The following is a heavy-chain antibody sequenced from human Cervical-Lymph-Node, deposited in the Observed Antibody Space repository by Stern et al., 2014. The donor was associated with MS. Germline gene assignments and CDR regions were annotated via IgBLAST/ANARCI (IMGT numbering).Heavy chain of an antibody. J-gene: IGHJ4*02. CDR1: GGTFSSYG. Sequence: MQLVESWAEVKKPGSSVQVSCKASGGTFSSYGISWVRQAPGQGLEWMGGIIPIFGTANYAQKFQGRVTITADKATSTAYMELSSLRSEDTAVYYCATPRGGDSPLLRYWGQGTLVTVSS. D-gene: IGHD4-23*01. CDR2: IIPIFGTA. V-gene: IGHV1-69*06. CDR3: ATPRGGDSPLLRY.